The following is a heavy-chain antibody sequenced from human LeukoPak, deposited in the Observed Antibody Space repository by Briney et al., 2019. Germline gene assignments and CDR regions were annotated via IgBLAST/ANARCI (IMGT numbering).Heavy chain of an antibody. D-gene: IGHD3-9*01. CDR2: IYPGDSDT. Sequence: GESLKISCKGSGYSFTSYWIGWVRQMPGKGLEWMGIIYPGDSDTRYSPSFQGQVTISADKSISTAYLQWGSLKASDTAMYYCARQNDILTGYSDYWGQGTLVTVSS. CDR1: GYSFTSYW. CDR3: ARQNDILTGYSDY. J-gene: IGHJ4*02. V-gene: IGHV5-51*01.